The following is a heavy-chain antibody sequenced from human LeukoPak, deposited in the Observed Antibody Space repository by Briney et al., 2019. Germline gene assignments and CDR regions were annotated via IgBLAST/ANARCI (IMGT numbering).Heavy chain of an antibody. CDR2: IYDSGST. CDR3: QTLSAVAGTNFDY. Sequence: PSETLSLTCTVSGGSIRSSYYYWGWIRQPPGKGLEWIGSIYDSGSTYYNPSLKSRVTISVDTSKNQFSLKLNSVTAADTAVYYCQTLSAVAGTNFDYWGQGTLVTVSS. D-gene: IGHD6-19*01. V-gene: IGHV4-39*01. CDR1: GGSIRSSYYY. J-gene: IGHJ4*02.